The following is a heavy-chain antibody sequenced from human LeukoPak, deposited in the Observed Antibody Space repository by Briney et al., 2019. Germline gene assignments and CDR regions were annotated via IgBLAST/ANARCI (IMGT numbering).Heavy chain of an antibody. CDR1: GGSISSGSYY. J-gene: IGHJ5*02. V-gene: IGHV4-61*02. CDR3: AREVTIFGVVTRARFDP. D-gene: IGHD3-3*01. CDR2: IYTSGST. Sequence: SQTLSLTCTVSGGSISSGSYYWSWIRQPAGKGLEWIGRIYTSGSTNYNPSLKSRVPISVDTSKNQFSLKLSSVTAADTAVYYCAREVTIFGVVTRARFDPWGQGTLVTVSS.